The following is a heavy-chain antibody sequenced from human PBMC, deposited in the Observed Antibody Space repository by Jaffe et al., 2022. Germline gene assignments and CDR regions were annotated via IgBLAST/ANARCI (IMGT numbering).Heavy chain of an antibody. CDR1: GGSISSSSYY. CDR3: ARQDSGYDPLYYYYYYMDV. CDR2: IYYSGST. D-gene: IGHD5-12*01. J-gene: IGHJ6*03. Sequence: QLQLQESGPGLVKPSETLSLTCTVSGGSISSSSYYWGWIRQPPGKGLEWIGSIYYSGSTYYNPSLKSRVTISVDTSKNQFSLKLSSVTAADTAVYYCARQDSGYDPLYYYYYYMDVWGKGTTVTVSS. V-gene: IGHV4-39*01.